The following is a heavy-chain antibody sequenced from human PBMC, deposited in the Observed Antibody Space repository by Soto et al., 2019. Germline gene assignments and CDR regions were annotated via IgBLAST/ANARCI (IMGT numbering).Heavy chain of an antibody. Sequence: ASVKVSCKASGYTFTSYGISWVRQAPGQGLEWMGWISAYNGNTNYAQKLQGRVTMTTDTSTSTAYMELRSLRSDDTATYYCARMNSGWQRTNYYYYGMDVWGQGTTVTVSS. J-gene: IGHJ6*02. CDR1: GYTFTSYG. V-gene: IGHV1-18*01. CDR3: ARMNSGWQRTNYYYYGMDV. CDR2: ISAYNGNT. D-gene: IGHD6-19*01.